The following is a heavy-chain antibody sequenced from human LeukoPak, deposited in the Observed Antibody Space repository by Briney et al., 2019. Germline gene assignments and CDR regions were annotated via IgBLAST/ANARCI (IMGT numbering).Heavy chain of an antibody. CDR3: ARCHYDSSGSPDY. CDR1: GGSISSSSYY. CDR2: IYYSGST. D-gene: IGHD3-22*01. Sequence: PSETLSLICTVSGGSISSSSYYWGWIRQPPGKGLEWIGSIYYSGSTYYNPSLKSRVTISVDTSKNQFSLKLSSVTAADTAVYYCARCHYDSSGSPDYWGQGTLVTVSS. J-gene: IGHJ4*02. V-gene: IGHV4-39*01.